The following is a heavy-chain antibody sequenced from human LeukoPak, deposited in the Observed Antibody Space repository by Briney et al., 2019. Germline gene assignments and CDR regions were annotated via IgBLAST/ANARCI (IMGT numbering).Heavy chain of an antibody. D-gene: IGHD6-19*01. CDR2: INPSGGST. V-gene: IGHV1-46*01. CDR1: GYTFTSYY. J-gene: IGHJ4*02. Sequence: ASVKVSCKASGYTFTSYYMHWVRQAPGPGLERMGIINPSGGSTSYPQHFQGRVTMTRDTSTGTVYMALSTLSSEDTAVYYCAVEGHSSGWSNFDYWGQGTLVNVSS. CDR3: AVEGHSSGWSNFDY.